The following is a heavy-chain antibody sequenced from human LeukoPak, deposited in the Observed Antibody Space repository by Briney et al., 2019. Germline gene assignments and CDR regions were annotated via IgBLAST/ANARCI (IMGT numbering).Heavy chain of an antibody. CDR3: TRGSSGRRDY. V-gene: IGHV1-8*01. J-gene: IGHJ4*02. Sequence: ASVKVTCKASGYTFTSCDINWVRQATGQGLEWIGWMNPNSGNTGYGQSFQGRVTMTRDNSISTAYMELSNLRSEDTAIYYCTRGSSGRRDYWGQGTLVTVSS. CDR2: MNPNSGNT. CDR1: GYTFTSCD. D-gene: IGHD6-19*01.